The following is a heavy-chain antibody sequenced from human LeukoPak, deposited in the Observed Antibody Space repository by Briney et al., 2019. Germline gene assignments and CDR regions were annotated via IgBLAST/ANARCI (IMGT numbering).Heavy chain of an antibody. V-gene: IGHV1-2*02. CDR2: INPNSGGT. CDR1: GYTFNGYY. CDR3: ATLYYYDSSGYYVLPFDY. D-gene: IGHD3-22*01. J-gene: IGHJ4*02. Sequence: ASVKVSCKASGYTFNGYYMHWVRQAPGQGLEWMGWINPNSGGTNYAQKFQGRDTMTRDTSISTAYMELSRLRSDDTAVYYCATLYYYDSSGYYVLPFDYWGQGTLVTVSS.